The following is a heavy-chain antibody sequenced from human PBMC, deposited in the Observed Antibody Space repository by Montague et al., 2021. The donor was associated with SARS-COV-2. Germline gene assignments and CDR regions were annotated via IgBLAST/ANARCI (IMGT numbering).Heavy chain of an antibody. V-gene: IGHV3-9*01. J-gene: IGHJ6*02. CDR2: ISWNSGSI. Sequence: SLRLSCAASGFTFDDYAMHWVRQAPGKGLEWVSGISWNSGSIGYADSVKGRFTISRDNAKNSLYLQMNSLRAEDTALYYCAKDMGGAVAVPPHYYYYRMDVWGQGTLVTVSS. CDR1: GFTFDDYA. D-gene: IGHD6-19*01. CDR3: AKDMGGAVAVPPHYYYYRMDV.